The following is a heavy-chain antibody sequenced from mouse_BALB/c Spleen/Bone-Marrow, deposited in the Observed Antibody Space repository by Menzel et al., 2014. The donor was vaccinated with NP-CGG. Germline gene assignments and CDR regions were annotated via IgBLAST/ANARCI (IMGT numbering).Heavy chain of an antibody. CDR2: IDPYYGGT. Sequence: VQLQQSGPELEKPGASVKISCKDSGYSFTGYNLNWVKQSDRSSLDWVGNIDPYYGGTSYNQKFRGKATLTVDESSGTAYMQLTSLTSEDSAVYYCARNHFGSNSRGYWGHWTLGTVSA. CDR3: ARNHFGSNSRGY. D-gene: IGHD1-1*01. CDR1: GYSFTGYN. J-gene: IGHJ3*01. V-gene: IGHV1-39*01.